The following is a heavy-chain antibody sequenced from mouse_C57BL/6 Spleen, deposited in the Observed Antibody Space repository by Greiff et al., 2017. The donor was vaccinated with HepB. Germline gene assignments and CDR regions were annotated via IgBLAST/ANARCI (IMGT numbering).Heavy chain of an antibody. V-gene: IGHV5-4*01. J-gene: IGHJ2*01. D-gene: IGHD2-5*01. CDR2: ISDGGSYT. CDR1: GFTFSSYA. Sequence: EVQLKESGGVLVKPGGSLKLSCAASGFTFSSYAMSWVRQTPEKRLEWVATISDGGSYTYYPDNVKGRFTISRDNAKNNLYLQMSHLKSEDTAMYYCARGYSHYGYWGQGTTLTVSS. CDR3: ARGYSHYGY.